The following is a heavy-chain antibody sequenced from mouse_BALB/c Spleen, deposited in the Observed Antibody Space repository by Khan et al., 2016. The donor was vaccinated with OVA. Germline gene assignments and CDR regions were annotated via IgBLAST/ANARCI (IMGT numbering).Heavy chain of an antibody. CDR1: GFAFSIYW. V-gene: IGHV4-1*02. D-gene: IGHD2-2*01. J-gene: IGHJ4*01. CDR2: INPDSSTI. Sequence: EVELVESGGGLVQPGGSLKLSCAASGFAFSIYWMSWVRQAPGKGLEWIGEINPDSSTINYTPSLKDKFIISKDNARNTLYLQMSKVRSEDTALYYCARPNGSPYAMDYWGQGTSVTVSS. CDR3: ARPNGSPYAMDY.